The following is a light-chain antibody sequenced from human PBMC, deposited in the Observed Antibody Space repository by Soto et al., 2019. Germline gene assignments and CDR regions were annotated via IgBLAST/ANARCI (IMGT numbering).Light chain of an antibody. Sequence: LTQPASVSGSPGQSITISCTGTNSDVGGYNYVSWYQQHPGKAPELMIYEVSHQPSGVSNRFSGPKSDNTASLTISGLQAEDEADYYCSSYTSISTLYVFGTGTKAPVL. CDR3: SSYTSISTLYV. CDR2: EVS. J-gene: IGLJ1*01. CDR1: NSDVGGYNY. V-gene: IGLV2-14*01.